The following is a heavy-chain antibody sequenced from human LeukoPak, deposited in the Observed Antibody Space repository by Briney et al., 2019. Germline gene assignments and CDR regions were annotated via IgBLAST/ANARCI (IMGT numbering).Heavy chain of an antibody. CDR1: GGTFSSYT. V-gene: IGHV1-69*04. J-gene: IGHJ4*02. CDR2: IIPILGIA. D-gene: IGHD3-9*01. CDR3: AREDAYYDILTDYYTLYYFDY. Sequence: SVKVSCKASGGTFSSYTISWVRQAPGQGLEWMGRIIPILGIANYAQKFQGRVTITADKSTSTAYMELSSLRSEDTAVYYCAREDAYYDILTDYYTLYYFDYWGQGTLVTVSS.